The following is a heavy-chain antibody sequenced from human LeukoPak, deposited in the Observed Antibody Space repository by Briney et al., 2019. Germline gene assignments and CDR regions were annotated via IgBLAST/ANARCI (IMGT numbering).Heavy chain of an antibody. Sequence: GGSLTLSCAASGFTLSRNYMSWVRQAAGKGLDWVSVIYSCDSTYYVDSVHGGLTIYRDNYENKPYLQMNSLTAEDTAVYYCATGQGDYGGNWFDPWGQGALVTVSS. CDR1: GFTLSRNY. J-gene: IGHJ5*02. V-gene: IGHV3-53*01. CDR3: ATGQGDYGGNWFDP. CDR2: IYSCDST. D-gene: IGHD4-17*01.